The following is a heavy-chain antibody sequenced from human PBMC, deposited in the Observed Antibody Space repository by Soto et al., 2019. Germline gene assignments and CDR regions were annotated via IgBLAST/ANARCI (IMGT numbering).Heavy chain of an antibody. Sequence: WTWISQSPGKGLEWIGYIYHDRGTYYNPSLRSRLRLSLDISENQFSLKLASVTAADTAVYYCARMRLNYGADFWGQGIRVTVSS. CDR2: IYHDRGT. V-gene: IGHV4-30-4*08. J-gene: IGHJ4*02. D-gene: IGHD1-7*01. CDR3: ARMRLNYGADF.